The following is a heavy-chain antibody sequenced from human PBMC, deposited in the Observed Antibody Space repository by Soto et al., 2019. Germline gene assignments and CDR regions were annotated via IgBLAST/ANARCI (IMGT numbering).Heavy chain of an antibody. D-gene: IGHD2-21*01. CDR2: ISGSGTTT. V-gene: IGHV3-23*01. Sequence: GGSLRLSCAASGFTFSSYALNWVRQAPGKGLEWVAEISGSGTTTYYAPSVKGRFIISSDSSKNTLYLQMYSLRAEDTAIYYCAKSLSELFPLGDFNCWGQGALVTVSS. J-gene: IGHJ4*02. CDR3: AKSLSELFPLGDFNC. CDR1: GFTFSSYA.